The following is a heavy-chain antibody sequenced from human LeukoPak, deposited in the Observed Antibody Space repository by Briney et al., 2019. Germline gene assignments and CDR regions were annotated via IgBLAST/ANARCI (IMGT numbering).Heavy chain of an antibody. CDR3: ARVGGSSTTSFDY. Sequence: GGSLRLSCAASGFTFSSHWMHWVRQAPGKGLVWLSRINSDGTYTNYADSVKGRITTSRDNAKNTLYLQMNSLRAEDTAVYYCARVGGSSTTSFDYWGQGTLITVSS. D-gene: IGHD2-2*01. CDR2: INSDGTYT. CDR1: GFTFSSHW. V-gene: IGHV3-74*01. J-gene: IGHJ4*02.